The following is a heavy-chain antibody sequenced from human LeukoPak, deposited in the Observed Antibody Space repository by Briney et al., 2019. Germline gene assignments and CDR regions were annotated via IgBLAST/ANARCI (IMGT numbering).Heavy chain of an antibody. CDR1: GFTVSSNY. CDR2: IYSGGST. D-gene: IGHD3-22*01. V-gene: IGHV3-53*01. CDR3: ARVCSYDSSGDAFDI. Sequence: PGGSLRLSCAASGFTVSSNYMSWVRQAPGKGLEWVSVIYSGGSTYYADSVKGRFTISRDNSKNTLYLQMNSLRAEDTAVYYCARVCSYDSSGDAFDIWGQGTMVTVSS. J-gene: IGHJ3*02.